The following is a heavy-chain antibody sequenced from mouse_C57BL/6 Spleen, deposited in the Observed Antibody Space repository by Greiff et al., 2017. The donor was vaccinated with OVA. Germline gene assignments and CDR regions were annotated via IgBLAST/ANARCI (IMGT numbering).Heavy chain of an antibody. CDR2: IYPGSGST. CDR3: ARAQRFTTRENYCDY. V-gene: IGHV1-55*01. J-gene: IGHJ2*01. CDR1: GYTFTSYW. Sequence: QVQLQQPGAELVKPGASVKMSCKASGYTFTSYWITWVKQRPGQGLEWIGDIYPGSGSTNYNEKFKSKATLTVDTSSSTAYMQLGSLTSEDSAVYYWARAQRFTTRENYCDYWGQGTTLTVSS. D-gene: IGHD2-12*01.